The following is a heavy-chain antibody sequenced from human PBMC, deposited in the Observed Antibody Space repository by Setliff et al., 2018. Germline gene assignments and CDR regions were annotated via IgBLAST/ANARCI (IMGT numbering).Heavy chain of an antibody. CDR2: ISWNSDTT. D-gene: IGHD1-26*01. CDR1: GFTFDDYA. Sequence: PGGSLRLSCAASGFTFDDYAMHWVRQAPGKGLEWVSGISWNSDTTYYADSVKGRFTISRDNSKNTLYPQMNSLRAEDTAVYYCCSGSYLFVYWGQGSPVTVSS. J-gene: IGHJ4*02. V-gene: IGHV3-23*01. CDR3: CSGSYLFVY.